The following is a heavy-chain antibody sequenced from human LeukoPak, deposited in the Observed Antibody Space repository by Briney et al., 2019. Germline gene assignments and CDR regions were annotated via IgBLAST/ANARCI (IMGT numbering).Heavy chain of an antibody. Sequence: SETLTLSCTVWGLFIKSCYGSWIRQPPGKGLEWIGYIYSTGSTNYNPSLKSQVTISVDTDKNHLSLKLESVTAADTAVYYCVKQRHIQEYFDLWGRGLLIRVSS. CDR3: VKQRHIQEYFDL. J-gene: IGHJ2*01. D-gene: IGHD5-18*01. CDR1: GLFIKSCY. V-gene: IGHV4-59*08. CDR2: IYSTGST.